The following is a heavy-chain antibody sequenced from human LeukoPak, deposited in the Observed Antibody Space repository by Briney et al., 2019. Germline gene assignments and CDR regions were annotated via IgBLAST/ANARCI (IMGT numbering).Heavy chain of an antibody. Sequence: ASVKVSCKASGYTFTSYGISWVRQAPGQGLEWMGWIGAYNGNTNHAQKLQGRVTMTTDTSTSTAYMELRSLRSDDTAVYYCARGLLGIVVVTAHPFDYWGQGTLVTVSS. V-gene: IGHV1-18*01. CDR2: IGAYNGNT. J-gene: IGHJ4*02. D-gene: IGHD2-21*02. CDR1: GYTFTSYG. CDR3: ARGLLGIVVVTAHPFDY.